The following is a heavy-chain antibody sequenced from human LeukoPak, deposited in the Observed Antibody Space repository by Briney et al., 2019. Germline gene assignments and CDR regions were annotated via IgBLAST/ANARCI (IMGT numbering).Heavy chain of an antibody. CDR1: GFTFNTYT. J-gene: IGHJ4*02. D-gene: IGHD3-3*01. V-gene: IGHV3-21*01. Sequence: GGSLRLSCAASGFTFNTYTMNWVRQAPGKGLEWVSFISSGSGYIYYADSVKGRFTISRDNAENSLYLRMNSLRAEDTAVYFCARVPSGYTTNWYIDYWGQGTLVTVSS. CDR2: ISSGSGYI. CDR3: ARVPSGYTTNWYIDY.